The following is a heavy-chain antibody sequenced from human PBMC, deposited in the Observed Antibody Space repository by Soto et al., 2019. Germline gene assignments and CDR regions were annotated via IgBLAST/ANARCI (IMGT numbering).Heavy chain of an antibody. CDR1: GGSISNYY. J-gene: IGHJ5*02. CDR2: IFYSGST. D-gene: IGHD3-10*01. CDR3: AREGVYGSGNYIGP. Sequence: SETLSLTCTVSGGSISNYYWSWIRQPPGRGLEWIGHIFYSGSTNYNPALKSRVTISVDTSENQFSLKLSSVTAADTAVYYCAREGVYGSGNYIGPLGQGALVTVSS. V-gene: IGHV4-59*12.